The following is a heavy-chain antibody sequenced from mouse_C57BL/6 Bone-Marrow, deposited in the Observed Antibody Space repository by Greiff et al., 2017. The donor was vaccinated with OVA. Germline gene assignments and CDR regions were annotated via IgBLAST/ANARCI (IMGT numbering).Heavy chain of an antibody. CDR1: GFTFSSYA. Sequence: EVMLVESGGGLVKPGGSLKLSCAASGFTFSSYAMSWVRQTPEKRLEWVATISAGGSYTYYPDNVKGRFPISSDNAKNNLYLQMSHLMSEDTAMYYCARDYYGSSLTFDYWGQGTTLTVSS. V-gene: IGHV5-4*03. J-gene: IGHJ2*01. CDR2: ISAGGSYT. CDR3: ARDYYGSSLTFDY. D-gene: IGHD1-1*01.